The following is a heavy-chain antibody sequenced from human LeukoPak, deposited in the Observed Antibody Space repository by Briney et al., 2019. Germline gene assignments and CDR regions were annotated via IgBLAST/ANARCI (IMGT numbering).Heavy chain of an antibody. V-gene: IGHV1-18*01. CDR2: ISAYNVNT. CDR1: VYNLISYG. D-gene: IGHD3-22*01. Sequence: GASVKVSCKASVYNLISYGIIWVRQAPGQGLEWMGWISAYNVNTNYAQKFQGRVTMTTDTSTSTAYMELRSLKSDDTAVYFCARPYDTSGYYNYYLDYWGQGTLVTVSS. CDR3: ARPYDTSGYYNYYLDY. J-gene: IGHJ4*02.